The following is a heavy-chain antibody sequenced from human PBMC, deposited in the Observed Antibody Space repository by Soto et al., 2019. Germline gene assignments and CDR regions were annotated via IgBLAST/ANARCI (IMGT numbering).Heavy chain of an antibody. J-gene: IGHJ4*02. CDR3: ARTGPPVDY. CDR1: GYTFSSYA. CDR2: IITYNGNT. Sequence: QVQLVQSGAEVEKPGASVKVSCKASGYTFSSYAISWVRQSTGQGLQWMGWIITYNGNTNYAQKLQGRVTMTTDTTTTSAYAALRSLRADDTAVYYCARTGPPVDYWGQGTLVTVSS. V-gene: IGHV1-18*01.